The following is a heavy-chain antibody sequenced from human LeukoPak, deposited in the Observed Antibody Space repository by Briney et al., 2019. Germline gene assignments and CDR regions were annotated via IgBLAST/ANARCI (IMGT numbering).Heavy chain of an antibody. D-gene: IGHD3-10*01. Sequence: AETLSLTCTASGVSVSGSYWSWIRQPPGKGLEWIGYIYTSGSTHYNPSLKSRVTISIDTSKNQFSLKLSSVTAADTAVYYCARRGGRFDWWGQGTLVTVSS. J-gene: IGHJ4*02. CDR1: GVSVSGSY. CDR2: IYTSGST. V-gene: IGHV4-4*09. CDR3: ARRGGRFDW.